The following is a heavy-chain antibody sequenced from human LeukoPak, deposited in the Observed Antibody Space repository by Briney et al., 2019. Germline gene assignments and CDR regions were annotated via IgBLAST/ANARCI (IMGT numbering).Heavy chain of an antibody. V-gene: IGHV3-23*01. CDR1: GFTFSSYA. Sequence: GGSLRLSCAASGFTFSSYAMSWVRQAPGKGLEWVSAISGSGGSTYYADSVKGRFTISRENAKNSLYLQMNSLRAGDTAVYYCARERYCSGGSCYFRDAFDIWGQGTMVTVSS. D-gene: IGHD2-15*01. CDR2: ISGSGGST. CDR3: ARERYCSGGSCYFRDAFDI. J-gene: IGHJ3*02.